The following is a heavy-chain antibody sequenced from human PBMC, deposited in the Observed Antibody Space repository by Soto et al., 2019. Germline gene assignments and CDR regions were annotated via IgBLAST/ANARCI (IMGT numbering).Heavy chain of an antibody. V-gene: IGHV4-39*01. CDR2: IYYSGST. D-gene: IGHD3-16*02. CDR3: ARRAITFGGVIDKIVGYYYGMDV. J-gene: IGHJ6*02. Sequence: QLQLQESGPGLVKPSETLSLTCTVSGGSISSSSYYWGWIRQPPGKGLEWIGSIYYSGSTYYNPSLKSRVAISVDTSKNQFSLKLSSVTAADTAVYYCARRAITFGGVIDKIVGYYYGMDVWGQGTTVTVSS. CDR1: GGSISSSSYY.